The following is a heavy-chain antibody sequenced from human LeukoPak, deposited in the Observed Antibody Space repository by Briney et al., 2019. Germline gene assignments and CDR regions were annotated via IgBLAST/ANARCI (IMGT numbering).Heavy chain of an antibody. Sequence: GGSLRLSCAASGFTFGSYGMSWVRQAPGQGLEWVSFITPNADRTSYADSVEGRFTIPRDNPRNTLYMQMNSLRDEDTAVYYCAIMHGYYDGSGYWVQWGQGTLVTVSS. D-gene: IGHD3-22*01. CDR2: ITPNADRT. V-gene: IGHV3-23*01. J-gene: IGHJ1*01. CDR1: GFTFGSYG. CDR3: AIMHGYYDGSGYWVQ.